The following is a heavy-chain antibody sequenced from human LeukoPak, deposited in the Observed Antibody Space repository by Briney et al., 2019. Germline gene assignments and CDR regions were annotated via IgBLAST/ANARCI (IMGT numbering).Heavy chain of an antibody. CDR3: ARAIGDYVYFDY. CDR1: GGTFSIYA. D-gene: IGHD4-17*01. Sequence: ASVKVSCKASGGTFSIYAISWVRQAPGQGLEWMGGIIPIFGTANYAQKFQGRVTITTDESTSTAYMELSSLRSEDTAVYYCARAIGDYVYFDYWGQGTLVTVSS. J-gene: IGHJ4*02. CDR2: IIPIFGTA. V-gene: IGHV1-69*05.